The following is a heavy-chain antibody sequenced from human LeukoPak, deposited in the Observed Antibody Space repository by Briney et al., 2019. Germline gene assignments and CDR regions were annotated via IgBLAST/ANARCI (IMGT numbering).Heavy chain of an antibody. CDR1: GFTFSSYE. V-gene: IGHV3-48*03. CDR2: ISSSGSTI. J-gene: IGHJ4*02. Sequence: GGSLRLSCAASGFTFSSYEMNWVRQAPGKGLEWVSYISSSGSTIYYADSVKGRFTISRDNAKNSLYLQMNSLRAEDTAVYYCARPYDILTGELDYWGQGTLVTASS. CDR3: ARPYDILTGELDY. D-gene: IGHD3-9*01.